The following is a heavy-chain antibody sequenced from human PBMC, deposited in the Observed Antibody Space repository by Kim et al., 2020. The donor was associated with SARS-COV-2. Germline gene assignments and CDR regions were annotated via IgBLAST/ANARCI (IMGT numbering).Heavy chain of an antibody. CDR1: GFTFSTYA. J-gene: IGHJ3*01. Sequence: GGSLRLSCAASGFTFSTYAMTWVRQAPGKGLEWVAAISGSGGSIYYAVSVKGRFTISRDNSKNTLHLAMNSLRAEDTAVYYCAQGPDCSGSTCYTLGAF. D-gene: IGHD2-2*02. CDR3: AQGPDCSGSTCYTLGAF. V-gene: IGHV3-23*01. CDR2: ISGSGGSI.